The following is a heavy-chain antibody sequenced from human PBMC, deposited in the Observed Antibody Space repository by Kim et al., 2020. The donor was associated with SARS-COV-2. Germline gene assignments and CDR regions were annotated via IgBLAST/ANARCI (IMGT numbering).Heavy chain of an antibody. Sequence: GESLKISCKGSGYSFTSYWIGWVRQMPGKGLEWMGIIYPGDSDTRYSPSFQGQVTISADKSISTAYLQWSSLKASDTAMYYCASSGVIGYRYYYGMDVWGQGTTVTVSS. CDR2: IYPGDSDT. D-gene: IGHD5-18*01. CDR1: GYSFTSYW. CDR3: ASSGVIGYRYYYGMDV. V-gene: IGHV5-51*01. J-gene: IGHJ6*02.